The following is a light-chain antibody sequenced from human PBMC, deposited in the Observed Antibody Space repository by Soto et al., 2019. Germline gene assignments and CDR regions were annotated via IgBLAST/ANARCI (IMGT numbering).Light chain of an antibody. J-gene: IGKJ4*01. V-gene: IGKV3-20*01. CDR3: QQYATSPLT. CDR2: DAS. Sequence: VLTQTPGTLSLSPGESATLSCRASQSVSRNYLAWYQQKPGQAPRLLIFDASTRAPGIPDIFSGSGSEADFTLTISRLEAEDFAVYPCQQYATSPLTCGGGTKLEIK. CDR1: QSVSRNY.